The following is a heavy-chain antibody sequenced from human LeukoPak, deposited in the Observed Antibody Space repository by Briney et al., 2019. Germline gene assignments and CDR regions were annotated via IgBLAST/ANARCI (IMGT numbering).Heavy chain of an antibody. V-gene: IGHV3-21*04. CDR2: ISSSSSYI. CDR3: ARAWELLRLFDAFDI. J-gene: IGHJ3*02. Sequence: PGGSLRLSCAASGFTFSSYSMNWVRQAPGKGLEWASSISSSSSYIYYADSVKGRFTISRDNAKNSLYLQMNSLRAEDTALYYCARAWELLRLFDAFDIWGQGTMVTVSS. CDR1: GFTFSSYS. D-gene: IGHD1-26*01.